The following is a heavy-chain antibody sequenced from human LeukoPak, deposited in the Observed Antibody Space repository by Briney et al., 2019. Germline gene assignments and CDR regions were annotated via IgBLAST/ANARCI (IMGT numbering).Heavy chain of an antibody. CDR2: ISYDGKSQ. CDR3: AKDLYGGGWYNYFDP. CDR1: GFSCSNYG. J-gene: IGHJ5*02. D-gene: IGHD6-19*01. Sequence: PGRSLRLSCAASGFSCSNYGMHWVRQAPGKGLEWVAMISYDGKSQHYGDSVKGRSTISRDNSKNTVYLQMNSLRPEDSAMYYCAKDLYGGGWYNYFDPWGQGTQVTVSS. V-gene: IGHV3-30*18.